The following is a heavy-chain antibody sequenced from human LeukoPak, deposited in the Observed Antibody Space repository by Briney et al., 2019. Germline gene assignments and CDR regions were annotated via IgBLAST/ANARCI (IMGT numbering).Heavy chain of an antibody. CDR3: AREPYCGGDCYPFYFDY. CDR1: GFTFSSYE. J-gene: IGHJ4*02. CDR2: ISSSGSII. V-gene: IGHV3-48*03. Sequence: GGSLRLSCAASGFTFSSYEMNWVRQAPGKGLEWVSYISSSGSIIYYADSVKGRFTISRDNAKNSLYLQMNSLRAEDTAVYYCAREPYCGGDCYPFYFDYWGQGTLVTVSS. D-gene: IGHD2-21*02.